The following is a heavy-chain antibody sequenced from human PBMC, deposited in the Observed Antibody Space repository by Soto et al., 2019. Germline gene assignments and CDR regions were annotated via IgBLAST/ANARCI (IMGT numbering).Heavy chain of an antibody. J-gene: IGHJ4*02. V-gene: IGHV4-4*07. CDR1: GGSLTQYY. Sequence: LTCTVSGGSLTQYYWSWIRQPAGKGLEWIGRISTSGNVVSKASLRSRLTMSVDTSKNQFALRLTSVTAADTAVYYFARDNNDFWSLYPLAFDYWGQGALVTVSS. D-gene: IGHD3-3*01. CDR3: ARDNNDFWSLYPLAFDY. CDR2: ISTSGNV.